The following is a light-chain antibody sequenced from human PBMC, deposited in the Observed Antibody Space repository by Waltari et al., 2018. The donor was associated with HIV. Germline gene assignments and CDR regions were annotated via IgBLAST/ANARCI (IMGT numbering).Light chain of an antibody. V-gene: IGKV4-1*01. J-gene: IGKJ2*01. CDR3: QQYYTLPYT. Sequence: DIAMTQSPDSVVVSLGERDTLNCKSSRSLLETSKKKNYLAWYLQKVGNSPKLIMYWAATRESGVPGRFSGSGSGTDFTLTITDVQPDDVAIYYCQQYYTLPYTFGQGTKLEI. CDR1: RSLLETSKKKNY. CDR2: WAA.